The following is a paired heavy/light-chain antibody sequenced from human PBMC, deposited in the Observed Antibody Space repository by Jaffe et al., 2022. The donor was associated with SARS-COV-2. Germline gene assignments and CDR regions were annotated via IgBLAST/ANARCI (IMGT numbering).Heavy chain of an antibody. CDR1: GFIFSDYE. V-gene: IGHV3-48*03. D-gene: IGHD3-16*01. J-gene: IGHJ4*02. CDR3: ALRDY. CDR2: INSTGSPI. Sequence: EVQLVESGGGLVQPGGSLRLSCAASGFIFSDYEMNWVRQAPGKGLEWVSYINSTGSPIFYADSVKGRFTVSRDNAKNSLYLQMTSLRAEDTALYYCALRDYWGRGTLVTVSS.
Light chain of an antibody. Sequence: SYELTQPPSVSVSPGQTAKITCSGDALPNEYAYWYQQKPGQVPVLVIYKDSERPSGIPERFSGSSSGTTATLTISGVQAEDEADYYCQSTDSSGTYEVFGTGTKVTV. CDR3: QSTDSSGTYEV. CDR2: KDS. CDR1: ALPNEY. J-gene: IGLJ1*01. V-gene: IGLV3-25*03.